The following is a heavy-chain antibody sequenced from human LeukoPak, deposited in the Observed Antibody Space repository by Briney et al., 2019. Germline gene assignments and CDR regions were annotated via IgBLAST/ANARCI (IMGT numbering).Heavy chain of an antibody. CDR3: ARKAGNFQLRPTFDF. J-gene: IGHJ4*02. V-gene: IGHV1-2*02. CDR2: MNPNSGDT. Sequence: ASVKVSCKVSGYTSTDYLIHWVRQVPGQGLEWMGWMNPNSGDTSYAQRFHDRVMMTRDTSVTTVYLEVTSLTSDDTAVFYCARKAGNFQLRPTFDFWGQGTLLIVSS. D-gene: IGHD1-1*01. CDR1: GYTSTDYL.